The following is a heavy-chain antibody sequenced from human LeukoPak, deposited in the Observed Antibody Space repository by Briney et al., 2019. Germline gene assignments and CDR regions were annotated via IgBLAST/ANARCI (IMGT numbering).Heavy chain of an antibody. CDR3: ARDRLGGYSYVY. V-gene: IGHV4-61*01. Sequence: SETLSLTCTVSGGSVSSGSSYWTWIRQPPGKGLEWFGYIYYSGTTNYNPSLKSRVAMSVDTPKNQFSLKLSSVTAADTAVYYCARDRLGGYSYVYWGQGSLVTVSS. D-gene: IGHD5-12*01. J-gene: IGHJ4*02. CDR2: IYYSGTT. CDR1: GGSVSSGSSY.